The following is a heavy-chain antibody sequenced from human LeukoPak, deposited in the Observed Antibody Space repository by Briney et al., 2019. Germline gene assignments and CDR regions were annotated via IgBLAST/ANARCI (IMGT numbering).Heavy chain of an antibody. J-gene: IGHJ3*02. CDR3: ARDMAVAGTGTFDI. D-gene: IGHD6-19*01. V-gene: IGHV4-4*07. CDR2: IYTSGST. CDR1: GGSISSYY. Sequence: SETLSLTCTVSGGSISSYYWSWIRQPAGKGLEWIGRIYTSGSTNYNPSLKSRVTMSVDTSKNHLSLKLSSVTAADTAVYYCARDMAVAGTGTFDIWGQGILVT.